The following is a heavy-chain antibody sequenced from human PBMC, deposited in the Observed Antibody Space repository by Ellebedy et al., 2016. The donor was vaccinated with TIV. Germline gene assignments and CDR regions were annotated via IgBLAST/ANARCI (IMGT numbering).Heavy chain of an antibody. Sequence: GGSLRLSCAASGYTFSGYWMIWVRQAPGKGLEWVANINQDGSEQAYVDSVKGRFAISRDNAKNSLYLQMNSLRAEDTAVYYCARDRAGGYSSSSVFDYWGQGTLVTVSS. CDR2: INQDGSEQ. D-gene: IGHD6-6*01. V-gene: IGHV3-7*01. CDR1: GYTFSGYW. CDR3: ARDRAGGYSSSSVFDY. J-gene: IGHJ4*02.